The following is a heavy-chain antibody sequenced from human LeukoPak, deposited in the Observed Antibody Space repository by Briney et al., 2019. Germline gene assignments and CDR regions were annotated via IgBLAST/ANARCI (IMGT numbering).Heavy chain of an antibody. CDR1: GGSISSYY. CDR3: IVFGDSNH. J-gene: IGHJ5*02. CDR2: IHSSGGT. D-gene: IGHD4-17*01. V-gene: IGHV3-53*01. Sequence: SSETLSLTCTVSGGSISSYYWSWVRQAPGKGLEWVSAIHSSGGTYYADSVKGRFTISRDTSKNTLYLQINSLRVEDTAVYYCIVFGDSNHWGQGTLVTVSS.